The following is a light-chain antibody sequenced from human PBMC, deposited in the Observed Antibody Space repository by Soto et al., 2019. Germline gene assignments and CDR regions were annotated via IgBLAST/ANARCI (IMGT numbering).Light chain of an antibody. CDR1: SSNIGAGYD. CDR2: GNS. J-gene: IGLJ2*01. V-gene: IGLV1-40*01. CDR3: QSYDSSLSAVV. Sequence: QSALTQPPSVSGAPGQRVTGSCTGSSSNIGAGYDVHWYQQLPGTAPKLLIYGNSNRPSGVPDRFSGSKSGTSASLAITGLQAEDEADYYCQSYDSSLSAVVFGGATKLTVL.